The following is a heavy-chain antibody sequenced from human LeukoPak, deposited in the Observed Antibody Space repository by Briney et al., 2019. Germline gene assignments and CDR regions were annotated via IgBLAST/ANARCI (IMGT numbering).Heavy chain of an antibody. D-gene: IGHD3-10*01. V-gene: IGHV3-74*01. CDR1: GFTFSTYW. Sequence: WGSLRLSCAASGFTFSTYWMHWVRQAPGKGLVWGSRINTDGSSTSSTSYAESVKGRFTISRANAKNTLYLQMNNLRAEDTAVYYCARDQAGGFDRWGQGTMVTVSS. CDR2: INTDGSSTSST. CDR3: ARDQAGGFDR. J-gene: IGHJ3*02.